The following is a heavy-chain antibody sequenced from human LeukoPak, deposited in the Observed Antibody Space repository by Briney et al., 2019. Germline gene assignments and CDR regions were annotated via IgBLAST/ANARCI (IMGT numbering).Heavy chain of an antibody. CDR3: ARAYGYEYLQY. CDR1: GYTFSDYY. D-gene: IGHD4-17*01. CDR2: INPNTGGA. J-gene: IGHJ1*01. Sequence: ASVKVSCKASGYTFSDYYIHWVRQAPGQGLEWMGWINPNTGGANFAQKFQGRVSMTGDTSTRTAYMDLSSLRFDDTAVYYCARAYGYEYLQYWGQGTLVTVSS. V-gene: IGHV1-2*02.